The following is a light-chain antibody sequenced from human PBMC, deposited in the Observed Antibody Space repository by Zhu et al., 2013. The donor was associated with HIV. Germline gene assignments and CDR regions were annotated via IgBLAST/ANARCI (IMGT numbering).Light chain of an antibody. Sequence: EIVMTQSPATLSVSPGDRATLSCRASQSVTRNLAWYQQKPGQAPRLLIYDASTRATDVPARFSGSGSGMEFTLTISSLQSEDFAIYYCQHYNAWPPWTFGQGTKVEIK. CDR1: QSVTRN. CDR3: QHYNAWPPWT. CDR2: DAS. V-gene: IGKV3-15*01. J-gene: IGKJ1*01.